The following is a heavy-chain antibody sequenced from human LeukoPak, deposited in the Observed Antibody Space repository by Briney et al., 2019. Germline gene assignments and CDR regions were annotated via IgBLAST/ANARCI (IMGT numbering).Heavy chain of an antibody. CDR1: GYTFTGYC. Sequence: ASVKVSCKASGYTFTGYCMHWVRQAPGQGLEWMGWINPNSGGTNYAQKFQGRVTMTRDTSISTAYMELSRLRSDDTAVYYCASLGGDYLQWLAPDFDYWGQGTLVTVSS. J-gene: IGHJ4*02. CDR3: ASLGGDYLQWLAPDFDY. V-gene: IGHV1-2*02. D-gene: IGHD6-19*01. CDR2: INPNSGGT.